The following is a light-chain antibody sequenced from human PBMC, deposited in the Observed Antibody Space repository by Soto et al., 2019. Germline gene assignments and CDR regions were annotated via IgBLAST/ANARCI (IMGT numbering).Light chain of an antibody. V-gene: IGLV2-8*01. CDR1: SSDLGGYNH. CDR2: EVN. CDR3: SSYAGSSNV. J-gene: IGLJ1*01. Sequence: QSVLTQPTSVSGAPGQSITISCSGSSSDLGGYNHVAWFQQFPGKTPKLVIYEVNKRPSGVPDRFSGSKSGNTASLTVSGLQAEDEADYYCSSYAGSSNVFGTGTKVTVL.